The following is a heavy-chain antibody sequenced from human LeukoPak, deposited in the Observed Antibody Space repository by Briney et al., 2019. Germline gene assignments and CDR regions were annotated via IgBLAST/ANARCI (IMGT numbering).Heavy chain of an antibody. V-gene: IGHV3-48*04. D-gene: IGHD6-19*01. CDR1: GFIFGGYT. CDR3: ARPYGMGWSGLEH. Sequence: GGSLRLSCVGSGFIFGGYTMNWVRQAPGKGLEWLSYISPSGGNRFYADSVKGRFTISRDNAKNSVFLQMNSLRAEDTGVYHCARPYGMGWSGLEHWGRGTLVTVSS. J-gene: IGHJ4*02. CDR2: ISPSGGNR.